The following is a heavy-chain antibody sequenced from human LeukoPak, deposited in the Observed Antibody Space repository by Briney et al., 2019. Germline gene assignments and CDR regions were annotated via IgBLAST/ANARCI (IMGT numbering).Heavy chain of an antibody. CDR1: GGSFSGYY. CDR3: ASRRALNYFDY. J-gene: IGHJ4*02. V-gene: IGHV4-34*01. Sequence: SETLSLTCAVYGGSFSGYYWSRIRQPPGKGLEWIGEINHSGSTNYNPSLKSRVTISVDTSKNQFSLKLSSVTAADTAVYYCASRRALNYFDYWGQGTLVTVSS. CDR2: INHSGST.